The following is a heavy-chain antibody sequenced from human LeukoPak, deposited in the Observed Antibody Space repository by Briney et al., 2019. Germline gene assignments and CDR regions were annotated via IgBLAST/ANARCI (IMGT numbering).Heavy chain of an antibody. J-gene: IGHJ4*02. CDR3: ARDLSLYY. CDR2: ISGSGGST. Sequence: GGSLRLSCAASGFTFSSYAMSWVRQAPGKGLEWVSEISGSGGSTYYADSVKGRFTISRDSAKNTLYLQMNSLRAEDTAVYYCARDLSLYYWGQGTLVTVSS. CDR1: GFTFSSYA. D-gene: IGHD3-16*02. V-gene: IGHV3-23*01.